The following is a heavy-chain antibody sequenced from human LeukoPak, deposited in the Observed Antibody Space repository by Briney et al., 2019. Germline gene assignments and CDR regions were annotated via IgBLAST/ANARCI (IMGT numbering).Heavy chain of an antibody. D-gene: IGHD1-14*01. CDR1: GFTFSSYA. J-gene: IGHJ4*02. CDR2: ISSNGGST. CDR3: AGSYNTYYAQDY. Sequence: GGSLRLSCAASGFTFSSYAMHWVRQAPGKGLEYVSAISSNGGSTYYANSVKGRFTISRDNSKNTLYLQMGSLRAEDMAVYYCAGSYNTYYAQDYWGQGALVTVSS. V-gene: IGHV3-64*01.